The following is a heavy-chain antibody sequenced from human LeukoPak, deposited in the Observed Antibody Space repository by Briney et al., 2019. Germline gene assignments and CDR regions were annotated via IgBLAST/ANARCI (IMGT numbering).Heavy chain of an antibody. CDR1: GSSISSDYL. CDR3: ATLNAYYYGTAPADY. CDR2: IYHSGST. J-gene: IGHJ4*02. Sequence: PSETLSLTCTVSGSSISSDYLWGWLRQPPGKGLEWIGSIYHSGSTYYNPSLKSRVTISVETSKNQFSLRLSPVTAADTAVYYCATLNAYYYGTAPADYWGQGTLVTVSS. V-gene: IGHV4-38-2*02. D-gene: IGHD3-10*01.